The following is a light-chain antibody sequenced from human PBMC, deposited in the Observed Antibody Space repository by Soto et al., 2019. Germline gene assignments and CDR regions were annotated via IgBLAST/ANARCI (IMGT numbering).Light chain of an antibody. CDR3: QQCDNLPFT. CDR2: EGY. J-gene: IGKJ2*01. CDR1: QDIGKY. V-gene: IGKV1-33*01. Sequence: DVQMTQSPSSLSASVGDRVTITCQASQDIGKYLNWYQQKPGKAPRLLIYEGYTLNTGVPSMFSGGGSGTHFNLTISRLQPEDVATYYCQQCDNLPFTFGRGTKLEI.